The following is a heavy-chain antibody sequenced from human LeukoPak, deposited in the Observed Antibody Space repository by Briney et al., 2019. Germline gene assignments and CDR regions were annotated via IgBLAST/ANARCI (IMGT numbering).Heavy chain of an antibody. V-gene: IGHV3-66*02. Sequence: GGSLRFSGAASGFTVSSNYMSWVRQAPGKGRKWVSVIYSGGSTYYADSVKGRFTISRDNSKNTLYLQMNSLRAEDTAVYYCAREIAAAGYYYYYYMDVWGKGTTVTVSS. D-gene: IGHD6-13*01. J-gene: IGHJ6*03. CDR2: IYSGGST. CDR3: AREIAAAGYYYYYYMDV. CDR1: GFTVSSNY.